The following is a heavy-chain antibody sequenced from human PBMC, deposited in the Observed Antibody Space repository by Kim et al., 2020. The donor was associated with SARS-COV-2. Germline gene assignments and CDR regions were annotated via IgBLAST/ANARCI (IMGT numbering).Heavy chain of an antibody. V-gene: IGHV3-48*02. J-gene: IGHJ6*02. Sequence: GGSLRLSCAASGFTFSYYSMNWVRQAPGKGLEWVSYISSSSSPIYYADSVKGRFTVSRDNAKNSLYLQMNSLGDEDTAVSYCAREGQWLSLYYYGMDVWGQGTTVTVSS. CDR2: ISSSSSPI. CDR3: AREGQWLSLYYYGMDV. CDR1: GFTFSYYS. D-gene: IGHD6-19*01.